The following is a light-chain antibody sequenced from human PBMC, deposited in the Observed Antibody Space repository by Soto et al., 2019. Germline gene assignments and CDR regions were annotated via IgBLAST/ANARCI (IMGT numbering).Light chain of an antibody. CDR2: GAS. CDR1: QSVSSSY. Sequence: EIVLTQSPGTLSLSPGERATLSCRASQSVSSSYLAWYQQKPGQAPRLLIYGASSRATGIPDRFSGSGSGTDFTLTSSGLEPEDFAVYYCRQYGGGTFGRGTKVEIK. V-gene: IGKV3-20*01. CDR3: RQYGGGT. J-gene: IGKJ1*01.